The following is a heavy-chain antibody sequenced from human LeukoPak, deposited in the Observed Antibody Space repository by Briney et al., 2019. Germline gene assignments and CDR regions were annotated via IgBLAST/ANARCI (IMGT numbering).Heavy chain of an antibody. D-gene: IGHD4-17*01. V-gene: IGHV1-46*01. CDR3: ARGLTHYGDYDAY. CDR1: GYTFTSYY. J-gene: IGHJ4*02. CDR2: IYPSGGST. Sequence: ASVKVSCKASGYTFTSYYMHWVRQAPGQGLEWMGIIYPSGGSTSYAHKFQDRVAMTRDTSTSTVYMQLSSLRSEDTAVYYCARGLTHYGDYDAYWGQGTLVTVSS.